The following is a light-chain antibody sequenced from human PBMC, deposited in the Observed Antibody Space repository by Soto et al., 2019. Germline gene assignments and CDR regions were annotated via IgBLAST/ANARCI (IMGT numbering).Light chain of an antibody. V-gene: IGKV3-15*01. CDR2: GAT. CDR1: QSVSSN. J-gene: IGKJ1*01. CDR3: QQYNNLPRT. Sequence: EIVMTQSPATLSVSPGERATLSCRASQSVSSNLAWYQQKPGQAPRLLIYGATTRATGIPARFSGSRSGTDFTLTITTLQSEDFALYYCQQYNNLPRTFDQGTKVEIK.